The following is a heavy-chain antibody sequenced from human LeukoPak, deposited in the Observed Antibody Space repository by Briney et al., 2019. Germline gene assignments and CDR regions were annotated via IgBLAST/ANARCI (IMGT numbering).Heavy chain of an antibody. CDR2: ISHIGRT. Sequence: SETLSLTCAVSGDSFSSHYWTWIRQSPGTGLEWIGYISHIGRTNYNPSLKSRVTMSVDTSKNQFSLKLSSVTAADTAVYYCASSTMIVDFDYWGQGTLVTVSS. CDR3: ASSTMIVDFDY. D-gene: IGHD3-22*01. J-gene: IGHJ4*02. V-gene: IGHV4-59*11. CDR1: GDSFSSHY.